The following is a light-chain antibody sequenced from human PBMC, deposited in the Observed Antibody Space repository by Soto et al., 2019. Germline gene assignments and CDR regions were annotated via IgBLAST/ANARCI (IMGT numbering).Light chain of an antibody. Sequence: DIQMTQSPSSLSASVGDRVTITCRASQSISSNLNWYQQKPGKAPKLLIYAASSLQSGVPSRFSGSGYGTDFTLTISSLQPEDSATYYCQQSYSTPPYTFGQGTKLEIK. CDR2: AAS. V-gene: IGKV1-39*01. J-gene: IGKJ2*01. CDR1: QSISSN. CDR3: QQSYSTPPYT.